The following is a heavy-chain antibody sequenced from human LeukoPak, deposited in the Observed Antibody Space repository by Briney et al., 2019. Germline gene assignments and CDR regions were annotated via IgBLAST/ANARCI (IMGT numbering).Heavy chain of an antibody. CDR3: TRDSGTYNWFDP. D-gene: IGHD1-26*01. CDR1: GFTVSSTY. Sequence: GGSLRLSCAASGFTVSSTYMSWVRQSSGKGLEWVGQIDKKDKGYATATAYAASVKGRFTISRDDSINTAYLQMKSLKTEDTALYYCTRDSGTYNWFDPWGQGTLVTVSS. J-gene: IGHJ5*02. CDR2: IDKKDKGYATAT. V-gene: IGHV3-73*01.